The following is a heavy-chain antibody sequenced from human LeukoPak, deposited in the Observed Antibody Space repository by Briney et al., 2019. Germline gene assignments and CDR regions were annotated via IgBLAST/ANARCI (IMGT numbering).Heavy chain of an antibody. CDR3: ARGPASSSWYRENWFDP. J-gene: IGHJ5*02. D-gene: IGHD6-13*01. CDR1: GFTFSSYS. Sequence: GGSLRLSCAASGFTFSSYSMNWVRQAPGKGLECVSSISSSSSYIYYADSVKGRFTISRDNAKNSLYLQMNSLRAEDTAVYYCARGPASSSWYRENWFDPWGQGTLVTVSS. CDR2: ISSSSSYI. V-gene: IGHV3-21*01.